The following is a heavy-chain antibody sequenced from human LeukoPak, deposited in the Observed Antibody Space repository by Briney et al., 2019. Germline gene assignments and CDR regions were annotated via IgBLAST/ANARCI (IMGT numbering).Heavy chain of an antibody. CDR1: GFTVSSNY. CDR3: AKPIHYYYDSSGYLY. D-gene: IGHD3-22*01. Sequence: PGGSLRLSCAASGFTVSSNYISWVRQAPGKGLEWVSVIYSAGSTYYADSAKGRFTISRDNSKNTLYLQMNSLRAEDTAVYYCAKPIHYYYDSSGYLYWGQGTLVTVSS. CDR2: IYSAGST. J-gene: IGHJ4*02. V-gene: IGHV3-53*01.